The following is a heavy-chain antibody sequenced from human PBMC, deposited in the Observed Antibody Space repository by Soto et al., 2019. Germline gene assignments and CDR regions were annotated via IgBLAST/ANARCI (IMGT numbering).Heavy chain of an antibody. CDR2: IRGSGGST. J-gene: IGHJ6*02. V-gene: IGHV3-23*01. Sequence: EVQLLESGGGLVQPGGSLRLSCAASGFTFSSYAISCVRQAPGKGLEWVSAIRGSGGSTYYADSVKGRFTISRDNSKNTRYLQMNRLRAEDTAVYYCAKAGVGDCSCGSYYSTLMDVWGQGTTVTVSS. CDR1: GFTFSSYA. CDR3: AKAGVGDCSCGSYYSTLMDV. D-gene: IGHD2-15*01.